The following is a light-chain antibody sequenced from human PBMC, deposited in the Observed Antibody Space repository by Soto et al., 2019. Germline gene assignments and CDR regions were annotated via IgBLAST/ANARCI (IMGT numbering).Light chain of an antibody. CDR3: QQYGSSGT. Sequence: EIVLTQSPGTLSLSPGERATLSCRASQSVSNNYLAWYQQKPGQATRLLIYGASNRATGIPDRFSGSGSGTDFTLTISRLDPEDFALYYCQQYGSSGTFGQGTKVEIK. J-gene: IGKJ1*01. V-gene: IGKV3-20*01. CDR2: GAS. CDR1: QSVSNNY.